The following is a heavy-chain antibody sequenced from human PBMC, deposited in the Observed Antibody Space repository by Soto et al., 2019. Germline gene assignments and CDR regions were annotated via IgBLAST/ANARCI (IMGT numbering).Heavy chain of an antibody. J-gene: IGHJ4*02. D-gene: IGHD1-26*01. Sequence: PSETLSLTCTVSGGSISSSSYYWGWIRQPPGKGLEWIGSIYYSGSTYYNPSLKSRVTISVDTSKNQFSLKLSSVTAADTAVYYCARHEAISGSSIWCTDYWGQGTLVTVSS. CDR2: IYYSGST. V-gene: IGHV4-39*01. CDR1: GGSISSSSYY. CDR3: ARHEAISGSSIWCTDY.